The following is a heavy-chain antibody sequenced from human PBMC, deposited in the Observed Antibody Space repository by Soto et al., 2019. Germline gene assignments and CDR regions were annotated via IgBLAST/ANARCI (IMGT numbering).Heavy chain of an antibody. D-gene: IGHD2-8*01. J-gene: IGHJ6*02. CDR1: GFTFSKYG. V-gene: IGHV1-18*01. CDR3: ARDIESVTAKHFFYYYAMDV. Sequence: ASLKVSCKASGFTFSKYGLNWVRQAPGQGLELMGWVSSNNGHTNYAQNLQGRVSMTTDTSTSTAYMELRGLTFDDTAVYYCARDIESVTAKHFFYYYAMDVWGQGTTVTVSS. CDR2: VSSNNGHT.